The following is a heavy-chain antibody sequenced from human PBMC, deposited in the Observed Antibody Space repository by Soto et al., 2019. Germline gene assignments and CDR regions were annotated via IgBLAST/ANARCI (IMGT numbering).Heavy chain of an antibody. J-gene: IGHJ4*02. D-gene: IGHD3-22*01. Sequence: QLQLQESGPGLVKPSETLSLTCTVSGGSISSGSYYWGWIRQPPGKGLEWIGNIYYNGSTYYNPSLKSRIIISVDTSKSQFSLKLSSVTAADTAVYYCARQYYYDKLFDSWGQGTLVTVSS. CDR2: IYYNGST. CDR1: GGSISSGSYY. CDR3: ARQYYYDKLFDS. V-gene: IGHV4-39*01.